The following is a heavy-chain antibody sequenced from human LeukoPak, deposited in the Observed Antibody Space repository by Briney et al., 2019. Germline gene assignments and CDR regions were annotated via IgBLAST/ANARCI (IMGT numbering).Heavy chain of an antibody. CDR1: GFTLSSYA. V-gene: IGHV3-30-3*01. D-gene: IGHD2-2*01. Sequence: GGSLRLSCAPSGFTLSSYAMHWVRQAPGKGLEWVEVISYDGSNKYYADSVKGRFTISRDNSKNTLYLQMNSLRAEDTAVYYCARSYCSSTSCPLGDYWGQGALVTVSS. CDR2: ISYDGSNK. CDR3: ARSYCSSTSCPLGDY. J-gene: IGHJ4*02.